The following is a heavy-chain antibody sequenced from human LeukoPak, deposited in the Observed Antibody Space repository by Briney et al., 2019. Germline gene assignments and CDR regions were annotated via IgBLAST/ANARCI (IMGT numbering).Heavy chain of an antibody. CDR2: IYDNGDT. CDR3: AGGGEIAVAGTLDY. D-gene: IGHD6-19*01. V-gene: IGHV4-59*01. CDR1: GGSISSYY. J-gene: IGHJ4*02. Sequence: SETLSLTCTVSGGSISSYYWSWIRQPPGKGLEWIGYIYDNGDTNYNPSLKSRVTISVDTSKNQFSLKLSSVTAADTAVYYCAGGGEIAVAGTLDYWGQGTLVTVSS.